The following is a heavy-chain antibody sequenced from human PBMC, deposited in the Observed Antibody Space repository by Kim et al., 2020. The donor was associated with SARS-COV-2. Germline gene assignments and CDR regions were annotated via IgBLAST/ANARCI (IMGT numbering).Heavy chain of an antibody. CDR1: GFTFSSYS. CDR3: ARDSGPHYYGSGSYDY. J-gene: IGHJ4*02. V-gene: IGHV3-21*01. CDR2: ISSSSSYI. D-gene: IGHD3-10*01. Sequence: GGSLRLSCAASGFTFSSYSMNWVRQAPGKGLEWVSSISSSSSYIYYADSVKGRFTISRDNAKNSLYLQMNSLRAEDTAVYYCARDSGPHYYGSGSYDYWGQGTLVTVSS.